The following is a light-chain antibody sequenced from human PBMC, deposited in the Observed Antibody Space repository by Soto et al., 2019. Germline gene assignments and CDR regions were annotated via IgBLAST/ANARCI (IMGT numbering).Light chain of an antibody. CDR1: QSTSTY. CDR3: PHSDSTWT. V-gene: IGKV1-39*01. CDR2: AAS. J-gene: IGKJ1*01. Sequence: DIQMTQSPSSLSASVGDRVTITCRASQSTSTYLNWYTHKPGKAPKLLIYAASTLQSGVPSRFSGSGSGTDFTLTISSLQPEDFATYYCPHSDSTWTFGQGTKVDI.